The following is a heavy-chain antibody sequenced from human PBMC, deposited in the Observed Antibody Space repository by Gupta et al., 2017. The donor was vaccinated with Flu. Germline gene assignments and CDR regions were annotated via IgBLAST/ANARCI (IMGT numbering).Heavy chain of an antibody. D-gene: IGHD3-10*01. V-gene: IGHV4-61*02. Sequence: QVQLQESGPGLVKPSQTLSLTCTVSGGSISIGSYSWSWTRQPAGKGLEWIGRIYTSGSTNYNPSLKSRVTISVDTSKNQFSLKLSSVTAADTAVYYCARDREDYGSGSYYFDYWGQGTLVTVSS. J-gene: IGHJ4*02. CDR2: IYTSGST. CDR3: ARDREDYGSGSYYFDY. CDR1: GGSISIGSYS.